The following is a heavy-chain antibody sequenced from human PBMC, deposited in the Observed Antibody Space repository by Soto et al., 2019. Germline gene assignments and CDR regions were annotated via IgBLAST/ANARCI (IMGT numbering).Heavy chain of an antibody. J-gene: IGHJ3*02. V-gene: IGHV4-31*03. D-gene: IGHD5-12*01. CDR2: IYYSGST. CDR1: GGSVSSGAYY. Sequence: KSSETLSLTCTVSGGSVSSGAYYWTWIRQRPGKGLEWIGYIYYSGSTYYSPSLKSRLSISLDTSKNQFSLRLSSVTAADTAMYYCARAGLRAVYAFDIWGQGTMVTVSS. CDR3: ARAGLRAVYAFDI.